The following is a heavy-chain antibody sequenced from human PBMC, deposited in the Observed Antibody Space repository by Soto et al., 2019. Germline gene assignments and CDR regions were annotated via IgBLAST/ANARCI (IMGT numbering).Heavy chain of an antibody. CDR3: AREVPGVTSFDY. V-gene: IGHV1-3*01. J-gene: IGHJ4*02. CDR1: GYASLSYA. Sequence: QVQLVQSGPEMMQPGASVKVSCKASGYASLSYAMHWVRQVHGQVYEWLGWINAGVDGTMYSERFQGRVRITRATTANTVYLELNALTSEDTAVYYCAREVPGVTSFDYWRQGTLVIVSS. D-gene: IGHD3-10*01. CDR2: INAGVDGT.